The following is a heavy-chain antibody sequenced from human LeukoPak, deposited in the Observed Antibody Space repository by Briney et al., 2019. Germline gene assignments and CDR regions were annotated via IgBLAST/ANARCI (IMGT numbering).Heavy chain of an antibody. D-gene: IGHD6-19*01. Sequence: GGPLRLSCAVSGFTFDDYGMCWVRQAPGEGLEWVSGINWNGGSTGYADSVKGRFTISRDNAKNSLHLQMNSLRAEDTALYYCARGDSSGWYYWFDPWGQGTLVTVSS. CDR2: INWNGGST. V-gene: IGHV3-20*04. J-gene: IGHJ5*02. CDR3: ARGDSSGWYYWFDP. CDR1: GFTFDDYG.